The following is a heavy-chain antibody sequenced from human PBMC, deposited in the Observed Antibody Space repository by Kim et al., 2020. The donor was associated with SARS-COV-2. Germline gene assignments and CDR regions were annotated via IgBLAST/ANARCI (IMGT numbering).Heavy chain of an antibody. J-gene: IGHJ6*02. V-gene: IGHV3-23*03. CDR3: AKGAVPSNFHYYGMDV. D-gene: IGHD4-4*01. Sequence: DSGKGRFTRSRDDSENTLYVQMNSLRVEDTAVYYCAKGAVPSNFHYYGMDVWGQGTTVTVSS.